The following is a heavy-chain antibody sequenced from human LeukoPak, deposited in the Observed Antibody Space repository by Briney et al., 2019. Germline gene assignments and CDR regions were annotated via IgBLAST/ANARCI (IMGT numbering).Heavy chain of an antibody. CDR2: IIPIFGTA. J-gene: IGHJ4*02. V-gene: IGHV1-69*05. CDR3: ARETEMATMQYYFDY. Sequence: ASVKVSCKASGGTFSSYAISWVRQAPGQGLEWMGGIIPIFGTANYAQKFQGRVTITTDESTSIAYMELSSLRSEDTAVYYCARETEMATMQYYFDYWGQGTLVTVSS. D-gene: IGHD5-24*01. CDR1: GGTFSSYA.